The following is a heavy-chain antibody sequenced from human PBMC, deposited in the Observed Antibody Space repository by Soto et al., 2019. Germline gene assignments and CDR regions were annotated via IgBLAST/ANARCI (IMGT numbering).Heavy chain of an antibody. D-gene: IGHD3-10*01. J-gene: IGHJ4*02. CDR3: ARRWGEGRVDY. V-gene: IGHV4-4*02. CDR1: GGSISSSNW. CDR2: SYHSGNT. Sequence: QVQLQESGPGLVKPSGTLSLTCAVSGGSISSSNWWSWVRQPPGKGLEWIGESYHSGNTNYNPSLKIRATIAEDKSSNQFSPNLSSVTAADTAVYYCARRWGEGRVDYWGQGTLVTVSS.